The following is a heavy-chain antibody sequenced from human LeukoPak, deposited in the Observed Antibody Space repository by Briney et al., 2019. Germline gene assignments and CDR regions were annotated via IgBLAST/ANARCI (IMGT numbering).Heavy chain of an antibody. Sequence: ASVKVSCKASGYTFTGYYMHWLRQAPGQGLEWMGWINPNSGGTNYAQKFQGRVTMTRDTSISTAYMELSRLRSDDTAVYYCARGDYYDSSEGFDYWGQGTLVTVSS. V-gene: IGHV1-2*02. CDR1: GYTFTGYY. CDR3: ARGDYYDSSEGFDY. D-gene: IGHD3-22*01. J-gene: IGHJ4*02. CDR2: INPNSGGT.